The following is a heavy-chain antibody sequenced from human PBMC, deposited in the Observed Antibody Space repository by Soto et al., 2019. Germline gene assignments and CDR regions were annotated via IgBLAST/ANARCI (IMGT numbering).Heavy chain of an antibody. J-gene: IGHJ2*01. CDR2: IYYSGST. D-gene: IGHD6-19*01. CDR1: GDSISSSGYY. CDR3: ARETYNSGSWYFDL. V-gene: IGHV4-31*03. Sequence: SETLSLTCTVAGDSISSSGYYWSCIRQYPGKGLEWIGFIYYSGSTFYSPSLKSRITMSLDTSKNQFSLNLTSVTAADAAVYFCARETYNSGSWYFDLWGRGTLVTVSS.